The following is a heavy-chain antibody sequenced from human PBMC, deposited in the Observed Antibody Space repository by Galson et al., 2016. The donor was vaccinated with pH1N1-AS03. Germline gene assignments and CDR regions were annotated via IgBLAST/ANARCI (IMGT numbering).Heavy chain of an antibody. V-gene: IGHV3-23*01. CDR3: AKDVFGWAFDV. CDR2: LDGGGDGT. D-gene: IGHD3-10*01. CDR1: GFSVRANA. Sequence: SLRLSCAASGFSVRANAMSWVRQAPGKGLEWVASLDGGGDGTHYPGAVRGRFTISRDTSENTVYLQMNSLRAEDTALYYCAKDVFGWAFDVWGQGTMVTVSS. J-gene: IGHJ3*01.